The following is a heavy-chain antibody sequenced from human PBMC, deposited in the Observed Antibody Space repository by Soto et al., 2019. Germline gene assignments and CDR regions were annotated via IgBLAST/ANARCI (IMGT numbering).Heavy chain of an antibody. CDR2: IIPIFGTS. J-gene: IGHJ6*02. CDR3: PRRGRDGYWTTDHVSGSDV. Sequence: QVQLVQSGAEVKRPGSSVKVSCRSSGGTSGTLNSYTINWVRQAPGQGLEWMGDIIPIFGTSNYAQKFQSIVMITADASTSTVFMAPLCLFTAHSPVCLVPRRGRDGYWTTDHVSGSDVWGQGTTVTVSS. CDR1: GGTSGTLNSYT. D-gene: IGHD6-25*01. V-gene: IGHV1-69*01.